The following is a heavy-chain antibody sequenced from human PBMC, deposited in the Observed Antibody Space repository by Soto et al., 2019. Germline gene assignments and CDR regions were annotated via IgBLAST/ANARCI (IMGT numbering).Heavy chain of an antibody. CDR3: ARMYYYGSGSYARPFDP. V-gene: IGHV4-34*01. Sequence: RSLTCAVYGGSFSGYDWSWIRQPPGKGLEWIGEINHSGSTDYNPSLKSRVTISVDTSKNQFSLKLSSVTAADTAVYYCARMYYYGSGSYARPFDPWGQGTLVTVSS. CDR2: INHSGST. CDR1: GGSFSGYD. D-gene: IGHD3-10*01. J-gene: IGHJ5*02.